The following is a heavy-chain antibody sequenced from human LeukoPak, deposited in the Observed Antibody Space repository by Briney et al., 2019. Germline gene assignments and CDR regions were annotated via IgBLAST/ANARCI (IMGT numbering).Heavy chain of an antibody. Sequence: ASVKVSCKASGYPFTSYYIHWVRQAPGQGLEWMAMINPSGGGSSTTYAQKFQGTLTLTRDTSISTAYMELSRLRFDDTAVYYCAKDPFDQMLPENWFDPWGQGTLVTVSS. CDR1: GYPFTSYY. CDR3: AKDPFDQMLPENWFDP. D-gene: IGHD2-2*01. J-gene: IGHJ5*02. V-gene: IGHV1-46*01. CDR2: INPSGGGSST.